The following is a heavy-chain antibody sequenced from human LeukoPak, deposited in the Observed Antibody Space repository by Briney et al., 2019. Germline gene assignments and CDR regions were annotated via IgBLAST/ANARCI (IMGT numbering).Heavy chain of an antibody. CDR2: ISGGGGST. CDR3: AKDYGSSSTNWFDP. Sequence: GALRLSCAASGFTFSSYWMSWVRQAPGKGLEWVSAISGGGGSTYYADSVKGRFTISRDNSKNTLYLQMNSLRAEDTAVYYCAKDYGSSSTNWFDPWGQGTLVTVSS. J-gene: IGHJ5*02. V-gene: IGHV3-23*01. D-gene: IGHD6-6*01. CDR1: GFTFSSYW.